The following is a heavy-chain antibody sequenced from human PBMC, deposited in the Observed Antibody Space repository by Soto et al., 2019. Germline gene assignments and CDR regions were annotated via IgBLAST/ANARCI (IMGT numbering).Heavy chain of an antibody. V-gene: IGHV3-7*01. CDR3: TTDRGYLTFDY. CDR2: IKEDGTAK. Sequence: PGGSLRVSCAASGFIFINSWMNWVRQAPGKGLEWVANIKEDGTAKYYLDSVKGRFTVSRDNVKNSLYLQMNSLRAEDTAMYYCTTDRGYLTFDYWGPGTLVTVSS. J-gene: IGHJ4*02. CDR1: GFIFINSW. D-gene: IGHD3-22*01.